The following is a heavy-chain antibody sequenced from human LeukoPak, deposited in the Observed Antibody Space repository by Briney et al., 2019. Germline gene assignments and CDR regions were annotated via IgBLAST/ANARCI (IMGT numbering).Heavy chain of an antibody. Sequence: GESLQISCKGSGYSFTNYWIGWVRQMPGKGLEWMGSIYPGDSDTRYSPSFQGQVTISADKSISTAYLQWSSLQASDTAMYYCARPSTTAPLQWYFDLWGRGTLVTVSS. CDR1: GYSFTNYW. J-gene: IGHJ2*01. CDR3: ARPSTTAPLQWYFDL. CDR2: IYPGDSDT. V-gene: IGHV5-51*01. D-gene: IGHD4-17*01.